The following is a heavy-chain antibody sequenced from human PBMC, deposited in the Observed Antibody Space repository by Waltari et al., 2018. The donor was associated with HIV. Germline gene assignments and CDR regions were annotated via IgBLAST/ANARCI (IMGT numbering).Heavy chain of an antibody. CDR3: ARGGFYGSGSKVN. Sequence: EVQLVESGGGVVQPGGSLRLSCAASGFTFGSHWLPWVRQAPGKGQEWVANRKKDGREKYYVDSVNGRFTISRDNAENSLYLQMNSLRAEDTAVYYCARGGFYGSGSKVNWGQGTLVTVSS. D-gene: IGHD3-10*01. CDR2: RKKDGREK. CDR1: GFTFGSHW. J-gene: IGHJ4*02. V-gene: IGHV3-7*04.